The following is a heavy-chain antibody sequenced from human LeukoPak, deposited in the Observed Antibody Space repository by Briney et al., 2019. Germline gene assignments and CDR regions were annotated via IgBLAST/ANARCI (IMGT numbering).Heavy chain of an antibody. CDR3: ARLAHQSGYCSITSCPYYFDY. J-gene: IGHJ4*02. V-gene: IGHV3-66*02. Sequence: GGSLRLSCAASGFTVSSNYMSWVAQAPGKGLKWVSVINSGSSTYYADSLKCRFTISIDNSKTTLYLQMNSLRAKDTAVYYCARLAHQSGYCSITSCPYYFDYWGQGTLVTVSS. D-gene: IGHD2-2*01. CDR2: INSGSST. CDR1: GFTVSSNY.